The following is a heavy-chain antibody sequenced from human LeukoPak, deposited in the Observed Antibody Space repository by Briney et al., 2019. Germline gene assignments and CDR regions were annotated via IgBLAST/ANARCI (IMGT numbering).Heavy chain of an antibody. CDR3: TKDIFTGIAASGAIDY. CDR2: ISWNGGIL. CDR1: GFTFDDYA. J-gene: IGHJ4*02. V-gene: IGHV3-9*01. Sequence: PGGSLRLSCAASGFTFDDYAMHWVRHAPGKGLEWASGISWNGGILGYADSVKGRFTISRDNAKNSLYLQMNSLRAEDTALYYCTKDIFTGIAASGAIDYWGQGTLVTVSS. D-gene: IGHD6-13*01.